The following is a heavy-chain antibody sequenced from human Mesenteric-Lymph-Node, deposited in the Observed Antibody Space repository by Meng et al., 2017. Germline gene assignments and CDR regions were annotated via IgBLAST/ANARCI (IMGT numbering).Heavy chain of an antibody. Sequence: GSLRLSCNVSGYSISSGHYWGWIRQTPGKGLEWIGGLYPSGSTYYNPSLKSRVTISVDTSKNQFSLKLSSVTAADTAVYYCARNIRAYDSSGYYYWYFDLWGRGTLVTVSS. CDR2: LYPSGST. V-gene: IGHV4-38-2*02. CDR1: GYSISSGHY. CDR3: ARNIRAYDSSGYYYWYFDL. J-gene: IGHJ2*01. D-gene: IGHD3-22*01.